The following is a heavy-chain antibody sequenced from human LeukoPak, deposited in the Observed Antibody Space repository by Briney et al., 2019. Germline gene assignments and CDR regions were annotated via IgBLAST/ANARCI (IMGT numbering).Heavy chain of an antibody. CDR2: INPSGGST. CDR3: ARGVRYYGSGSYYMVY. J-gene: IGHJ4*02. CDR1: GYTFTSYY. V-gene: IGHV1-46*01. Sequence: ASVKVSCKASGYTFTSYYMHWVRQAPGQGLEWMGIINPSGGSTSYAQKLQGRVTMTRDTSTSTVYMELSSLRSEDTAVYYCARGVRYYGSGSYYMVYWGQGTLVTVSS. D-gene: IGHD3-10*01.